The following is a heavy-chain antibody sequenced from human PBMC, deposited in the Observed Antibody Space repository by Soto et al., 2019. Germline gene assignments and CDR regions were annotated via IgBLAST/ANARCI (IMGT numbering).Heavy chain of an antibody. D-gene: IGHD2-15*01. Sequence: GGSLRLYYAASGFAFSSYGMHWVRQAPGKGLAWVAVISYDGSNKSYADSVKGRFTISRDNSKNTLYLQMNSLRAEDTAVYYCARALSGVAATPEVTFDYWGQGTLVTVSS. J-gene: IGHJ4*02. CDR1: GFAFSSYG. CDR2: ISYDGSNK. CDR3: ARALSGVAATPEVTFDY. V-gene: IGHV3-30*03.